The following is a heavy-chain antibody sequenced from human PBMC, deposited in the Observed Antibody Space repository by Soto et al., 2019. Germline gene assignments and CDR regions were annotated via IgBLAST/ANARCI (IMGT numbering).Heavy chain of an antibody. D-gene: IGHD3-3*01. V-gene: IGHV3-72*01. CDR3: ARDRVGYDFSYYMDV. J-gene: IGHJ6*03. CDR2: TRNKANSYTT. CDR1: GFTFSDHY. Sequence: GGSLRLSCAASGFTFSDHYMDWVRQAPGKGLEWVGRTRNKANSYTTEYAASVKGRFTISRDDSKNSLYLQMNSLKTEDTAVYYCARDRVGYDFSYYMDVWGKGTTVTVSS.